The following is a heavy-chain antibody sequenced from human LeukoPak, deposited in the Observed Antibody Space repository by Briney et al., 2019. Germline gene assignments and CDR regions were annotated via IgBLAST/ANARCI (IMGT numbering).Heavy chain of an antibody. V-gene: IGHV1-69*05. Sequence: GASVKVSCKASGGTFSSYAISWVRQAPGQGLEWMGGIIPIFGTATYAQKFQGRVTITTDESTSTAYMELSSLRSEDTAVYYCARTWADSYGEYFDYWGQGTLVTVSS. CDR1: GGTFSSYA. CDR2: IIPIFGTA. J-gene: IGHJ4*02. D-gene: IGHD5-18*01. CDR3: ARTWADSYGEYFDY.